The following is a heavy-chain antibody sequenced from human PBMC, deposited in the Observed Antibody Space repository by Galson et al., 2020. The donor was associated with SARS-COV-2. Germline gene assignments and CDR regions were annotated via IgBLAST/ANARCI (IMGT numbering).Heavy chain of an antibody. Sequence: GVSLRLSCAASGFSFSSFAMHWVRQAPGKGLEWVALISYDGGNKYYADSVKGRITMSRDNSKNTLYLQMNSLRAEDTAVYYCARATIGTYYYGMDVWGQGTTVTVSS. CDR2: ISYDGGNK. CDR1: GFSFSSFA. J-gene: IGHJ6*02. V-gene: IGHV3-30-3*01. CDR3: ARATIGTYYYGMDV. D-gene: IGHD5-12*01.